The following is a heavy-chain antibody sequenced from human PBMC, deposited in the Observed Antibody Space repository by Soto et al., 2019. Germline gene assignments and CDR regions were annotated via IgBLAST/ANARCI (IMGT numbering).Heavy chain of an antibody. CDR2: ISGSGGST. V-gene: IGHV3-23*01. CDR3: AKDLSYSSSWPGLVGVAFDI. Sequence: EVQLLESGGGLVQPGGSLRLSCAASGFTFSSYAMSWVRQAPGKGLEWVSAISGSGGSTYYADSVKGRFTISRDNSKNTLYLQMNSLRAEDTAVYYCAKDLSYSSSWPGLVGVAFDIWCQGTMVTVSS. CDR1: GFTFSSYA. J-gene: IGHJ3*02. D-gene: IGHD6-13*01.